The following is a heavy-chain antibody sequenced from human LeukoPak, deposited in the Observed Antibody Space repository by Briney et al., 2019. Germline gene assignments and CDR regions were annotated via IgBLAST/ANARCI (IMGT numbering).Heavy chain of an antibody. CDR2: INPNSGGT. D-gene: IGHD2-21*01. V-gene: IGHV1-2*02. CDR3: ARAQNCGGDCYLPYYYYYYMDV. CDR1: GYTFTGYY. J-gene: IGHJ6*03. Sequence: GASVKVSCKASGYTFTGYYMHWVRQAPGQGLEWMGWINPNSGGTNYAQKFQGRVTMTRDTSISTAYMELSSLRSDDTAVYYCARAQNCGGDCYLPYYYYYYMDVWGKGPTVTVSS.